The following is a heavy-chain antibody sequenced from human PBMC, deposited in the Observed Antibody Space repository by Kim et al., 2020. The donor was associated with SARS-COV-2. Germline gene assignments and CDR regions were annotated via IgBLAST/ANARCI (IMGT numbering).Heavy chain of an antibody. V-gene: IGHV1-24*01. CDR2: FDPEDGET. Sequence: ASVKVSCKVSGYTLTELSMHWVRQAPGKGLEWMGGFDPEDGETIYAQKFQGRVTMNEDTSTDTAYMELSSLRSEDTAVYYCATGLQPGIAVAGPSAYYYYYDMDVWGQGTTVTVSS. J-gene: IGHJ6*02. CDR1: GYTLTELS. CDR3: ATGLQPGIAVAGPSAYYYYYDMDV. D-gene: IGHD6-19*01.